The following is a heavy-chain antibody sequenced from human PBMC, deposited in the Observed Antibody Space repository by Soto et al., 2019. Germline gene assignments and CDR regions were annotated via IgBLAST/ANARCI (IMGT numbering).Heavy chain of an antibody. J-gene: IGHJ4*02. D-gene: IGHD6-6*01. CDR3: VRDEGNSDSSAAFY. V-gene: IGHV1-18*01. CDR1: GYTFTTTY. Sequence: ASVKVSCKAFGYTFTTTYITWVRQAPGQGLEWMGWISAYNGKTKYARNFEGRVTMTTDTSTSTAYMELRSLQYEDTAMYFCVRDEGNSDSSAAFYWGQGTRVTVSS. CDR2: ISAYNGKT.